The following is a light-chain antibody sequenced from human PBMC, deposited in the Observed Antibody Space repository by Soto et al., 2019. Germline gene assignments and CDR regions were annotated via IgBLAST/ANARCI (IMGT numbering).Light chain of an antibody. CDR1: QGISNF. J-gene: IGKJ4*01. CDR3: QKYNSAPLT. V-gene: IGKV1-27*01. Sequence: DIQMTQSPSSLSASVGDRVTITCRASQGISNFVAWYQQKPGKVPNPLIYSASTLQSGVPSRFSGSGSGTDFTLTISGLQPEDVATYYCQKYNSAPLTFGGGTKVEI. CDR2: SAS.